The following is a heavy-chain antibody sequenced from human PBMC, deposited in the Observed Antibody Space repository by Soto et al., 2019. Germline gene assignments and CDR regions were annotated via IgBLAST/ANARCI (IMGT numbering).Heavy chain of an antibody. V-gene: IGHV3-23*01. Sequence: PGGSLRLSCAASGFTFSSYAMKWVRQAPGKGLEWVSLIGESGTPTYYADSVKGRFTISRDNSGNTLFLEMYSLRAEDTAVYYCARYIPGVRYYGMDVWAQRTTVTVSS. D-gene: IGHD2-2*01. CDR2: IGESGTPT. J-gene: IGHJ6*02. CDR3: ARYIPGVRYYGMDV. CDR1: GFTFSSYA.